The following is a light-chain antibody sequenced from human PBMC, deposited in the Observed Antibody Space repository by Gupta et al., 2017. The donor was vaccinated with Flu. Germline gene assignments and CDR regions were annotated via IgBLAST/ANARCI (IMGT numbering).Light chain of an antibody. V-gene: IGKV3-20*01. J-gene: IGKJ1*01. Sequence: GTLSLAPEEISTISCRGSQSVSSSSLAWYQQKPGRSPRLLIYDASSRATGIPDRFSGSVSGTDFTLNISRMETDDFAVYYCKHYGSLPWTFGQGTKVEIK. CDR3: KHYGSLPWT. CDR2: DAS. CDR1: QSVSSSS.